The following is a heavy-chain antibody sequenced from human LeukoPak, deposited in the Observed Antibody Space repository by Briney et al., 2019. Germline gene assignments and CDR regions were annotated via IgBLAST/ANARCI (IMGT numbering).Heavy chain of an antibody. Sequence: PSETLSLTCTVSGGSISSYYWSWIRQPPGKGLEWIGYIHYSGSTNYNPSLKSRVTISVDTSKNQFSLKLSSVTAADTAVYYFARTTEGGYTYGYFYYYYMDVWGKGTTVTISS. J-gene: IGHJ6*03. CDR3: ARTTEGGYTYGYFYYYYMDV. CDR2: IHYSGST. V-gene: IGHV4-59*01. CDR1: GGSISSYY. D-gene: IGHD5-18*01.